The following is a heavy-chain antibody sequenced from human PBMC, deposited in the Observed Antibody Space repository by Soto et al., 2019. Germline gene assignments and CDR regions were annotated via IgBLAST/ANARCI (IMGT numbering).Heavy chain of an antibody. D-gene: IGHD1-26*01. V-gene: IGHV3-30*18. CDR3: AKDLAGSSFDY. J-gene: IGHJ4*02. Sequence: GGSLRLSCAASGFTFSSYGVHWVRQAPGKGLEWVAVISYDGSNKYYADSVKGRFTISRDNSKNTLYLQMNSLRAEDTAVYYCAKDLAGSSFDYWGQGTLVTVSS. CDR2: ISYDGSNK. CDR1: GFTFSSYG.